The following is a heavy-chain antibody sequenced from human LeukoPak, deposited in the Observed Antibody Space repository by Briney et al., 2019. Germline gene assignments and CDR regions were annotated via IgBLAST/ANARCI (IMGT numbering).Heavy chain of an antibody. D-gene: IGHD6-25*01. CDR3: AREVFEGQRQSDAFDV. CDR1: GFTFSSHW. V-gene: IGHV3-74*01. CDR2: VNGPGDWT. J-gene: IGHJ3*01. Sequence: PGGSLRLSCAASGFTFSSHWMHWARQAPGEGLVWVSRVNGPGDWTHYADSVRGRFIISRDNAENTISLQMNNLRAEDTAVYFCAREVFEGQRQSDAFDVWGQGTMVTVSS.